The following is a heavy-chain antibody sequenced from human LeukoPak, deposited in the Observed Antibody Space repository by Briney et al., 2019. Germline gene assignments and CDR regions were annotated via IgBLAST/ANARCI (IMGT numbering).Heavy chain of an antibody. Sequence: SETLSLTCTVSGYSISSGYYRSLIRQPPGKGLEWIGEINHTGSTNYNPSLKSRVTISVDTSKNQFSLRLSSVTAADTAVYYCARGDARGYSYGHFHFDHWGHGTLVTVSS. CDR2: INHTGST. CDR3: ARGDARGYSYGHFHFDH. V-gene: IGHV4-38-2*02. D-gene: IGHD5-18*01. CDR1: GYSISSGYY. J-gene: IGHJ4*01.